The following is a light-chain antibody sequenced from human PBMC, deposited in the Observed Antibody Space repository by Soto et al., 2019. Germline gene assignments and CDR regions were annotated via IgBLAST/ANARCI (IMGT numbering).Light chain of an antibody. CDR2: DNS. CDR1: KSNIGNNY. J-gene: IGLJ2*01. V-gene: IGLV1-51*01. CDR3: GAWDDSLSAV. Sequence: QSVLTQPPSVSAAPGQKVTISCSGSKSNIGNNYVSWYQHLPGTAPKLLIYDNSKRPTGIPDRFSGSKSGTSATLGITGLQTGDEADYYCGAWDDSLSAVFGGGTQLTVL.